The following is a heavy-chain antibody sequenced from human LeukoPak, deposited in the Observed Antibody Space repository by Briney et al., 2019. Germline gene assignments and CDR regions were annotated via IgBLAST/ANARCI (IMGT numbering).Heavy chain of an antibody. V-gene: IGHV1-46*01. Sequence: ASVKVSCKASGYTFTSYYMHWVRQAPGQGLEWMGIINPSGGSTSYAQKFQGRVTITRNTSISTAYMELSSLRSEDTAVYYCARGLAAGDYVFWGQGTLVTVSS. J-gene: IGHJ4*02. CDR2: INPSGGST. D-gene: IGHD4-17*01. CDR1: GYTFTSYY. CDR3: ARGLAAGDYVF.